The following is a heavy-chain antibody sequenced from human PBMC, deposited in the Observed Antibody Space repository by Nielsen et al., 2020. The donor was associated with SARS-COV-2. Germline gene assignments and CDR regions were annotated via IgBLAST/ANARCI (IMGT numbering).Heavy chain of an antibody. CDR2: IWYDGSNK. V-gene: IGHV3-33*06. CDR1: GFTFSSYG. J-gene: IGHJ4*02. CDR3: AKDMWASSTVTLDY. D-gene: IGHD4-17*01. Sequence: EGSLRLSCAASGFTFSSYGMHWVRQAPGKGLEWVAVIWYDGSNKYYADSVKGRFTISRDNSKNTLYLQMNSLRAEDTAVYYCAKDMWASSTVTLDYWGQGTLVTVSS.